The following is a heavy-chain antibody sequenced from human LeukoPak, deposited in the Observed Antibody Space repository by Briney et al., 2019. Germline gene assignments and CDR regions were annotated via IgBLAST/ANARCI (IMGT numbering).Heavy chain of an antibody. V-gene: IGHV3-74*01. Sequence: PGGSLRLSCAASGFTFSTYWMPWVRQAPGKGLVWVSGVNTDGSRTNYADSVKGRFTISRDNAKNTLHLQMNSLRAEDTAVYYCARDGLVVRGTFPENWFDPWGQGTLVTVSS. CDR1: GFTFSTYW. CDR2: VNTDGSRT. D-gene: IGHD3-10*01. J-gene: IGHJ5*02. CDR3: ARDGLVVRGTFPENWFDP.